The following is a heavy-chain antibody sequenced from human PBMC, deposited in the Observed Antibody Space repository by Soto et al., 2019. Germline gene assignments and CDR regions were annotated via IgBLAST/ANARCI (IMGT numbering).Heavy chain of an antibody. Sequence: SETLSLTCTVSGGTISSYYWSWIRQPPGKGLEWVGYISYSGSTNYNPSLKSRVTISVDTSKNQFSLKLSSVTAADTAVYYCARGDFWSGYSNCLDPWGQGTLVTVSS. CDR3: ARGDFWSGYSNCLDP. J-gene: IGHJ5*02. V-gene: IGHV4-59*01. CDR1: GGTISSYY. D-gene: IGHD3-3*01. CDR2: ISYSGST.